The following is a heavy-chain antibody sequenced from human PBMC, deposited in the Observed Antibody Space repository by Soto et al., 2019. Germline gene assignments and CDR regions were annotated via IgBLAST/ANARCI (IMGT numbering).Heavy chain of an antibody. D-gene: IGHD6-13*01. CDR1: GYTFSGHY. CDR2: INPKSGGT. CDR3: ARGLYSSPAYCFDS. V-gene: IGHV1-2*02. Sequence: QVQLVQSGAEVRKPGASVKVSCNVTGYTFSGHYLHWVRQAPGQGLEWMGWINPKSGGTNYAQKLQDRVTMTADTSVSAASMELTSLRYDDTAFFYCARGLYSSPAYCFDSWGQGTLVTVSS. J-gene: IGHJ4*02.